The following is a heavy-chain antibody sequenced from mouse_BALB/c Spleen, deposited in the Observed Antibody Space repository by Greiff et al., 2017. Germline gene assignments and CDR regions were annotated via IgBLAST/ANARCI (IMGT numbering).Heavy chain of an antibody. J-gene: IGHJ1*01. CDR1: GFAFSSYG. CDR2: ISSGGSYT. D-gene: IGHD2-1*01. CDR3: ARLPYGNYRYFDV. Sequence: VNVVESGGGLVKPGGSLKLSCAASGFAFSSYGMSWVRQTPDKRLEWVATISSGGSYTYYPDSVKGRFTISRDNAKNTLYLQMSSLKSEDTAMYYCARLPYGNYRYFDVWGAGTTVTVSS. V-gene: IGHV5-6*03.